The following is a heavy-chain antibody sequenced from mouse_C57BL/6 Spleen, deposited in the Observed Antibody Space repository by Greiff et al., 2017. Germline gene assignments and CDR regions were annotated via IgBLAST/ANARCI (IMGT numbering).Heavy chain of an antibody. CDR2: INPSTGGT. J-gene: IGHJ2*01. V-gene: IGHV1-42*01. Sequence: VQLQQSGPELVKPGASVKISCKASGYSFTGYYMNWVKQSPEKSLEWIGEINPSTGGTTYNQKFKAKATLTVDKSSSTAYMQLKSLTSEDSAVYYCARDLGGDYWGQGTTLTVSS. CDR3: ARDLGGDY. CDR1: GYSFTGYY. D-gene: IGHD4-1*01.